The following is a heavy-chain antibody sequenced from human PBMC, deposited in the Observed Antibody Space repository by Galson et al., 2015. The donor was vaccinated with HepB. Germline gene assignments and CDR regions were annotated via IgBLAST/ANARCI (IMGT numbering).Heavy chain of an antibody. D-gene: IGHD3-10*01. CDR1: GFTFRNYG. V-gene: IGHV3-33*08. CDR3: VREFSGLYYFDY. CDR2: IWYDGTNK. J-gene: IGHJ4*02. Sequence: SLRLSCADSGFTFRNYGMHWVRQAPGKGLEWVALIWYDGTNKYYADSVKGRFTISRDNSKNTLYLQMNSLRAEDTAVYYCVREFSGLYYFDYWGQGTLVTVSS.